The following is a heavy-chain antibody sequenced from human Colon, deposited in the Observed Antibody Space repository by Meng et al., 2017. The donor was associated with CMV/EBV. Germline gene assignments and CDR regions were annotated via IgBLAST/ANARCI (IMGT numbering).Heavy chain of an antibody. CDR2: TKDKTESYIL. Sequence: GSGFSMSDEYMDWVRQAPGKGLEGVGRTKDKTESYILEYAASVKGRFTISRDDSKNSLYLHMNSLKTEDTAVYYCVKNNIDWTFDFWGRGTLVTVSS. V-gene: IGHV3-72*01. J-gene: IGHJ2*01. CDR1: GFSMSDEY. D-gene: IGHD2/OR15-2a*01. CDR3: VKNNIDWTFDF.